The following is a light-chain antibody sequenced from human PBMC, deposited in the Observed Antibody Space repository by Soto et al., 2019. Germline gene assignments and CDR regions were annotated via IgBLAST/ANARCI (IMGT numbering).Light chain of an antibody. CDR1: SSNIGAGYD. CDR3: QSYDSSLSASV. CDR2: GNN. V-gene: IGLV1-40*01. J-gene: IGLJ3*02. Sequence: QSVLTQPPSVSGAPGQRVTISCTGNSSNIGAGYDVHWYQQIPGTAPKLLIYGNNNRPSGVPVRFSGSKSGTSASLAITGLQAEDEADYHCQSYDSSLSASVFGGGTKLTVL.